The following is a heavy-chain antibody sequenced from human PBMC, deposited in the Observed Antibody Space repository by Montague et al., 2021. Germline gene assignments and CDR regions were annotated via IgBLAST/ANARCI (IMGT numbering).Heavy chain of an antibody. D-gene: IGHD4-17*01. Sequence: SLRLSCAASGFTLSRYWMHWVRQAPGKGLVWVSRINSDGSSTSYADSVKGRFTISRDNAKNTLYLQMNSLRAEDTAVYYCARQATVTTEVGWNYFDYWGQGTLVTVSS. CDR1: GFTLSRYW. V-gene: IGHV3-74*01. CDR3: ARQATVTTEVGWNYFDY. CDR2: INSDGSST. J-gene: IGHJ4*02.